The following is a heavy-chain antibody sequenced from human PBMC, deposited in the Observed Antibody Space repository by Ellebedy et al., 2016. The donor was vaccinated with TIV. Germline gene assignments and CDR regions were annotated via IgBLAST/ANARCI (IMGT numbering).Heavy chain of an antibody. J-gene: IGHJ4*02. Sequence: GESLKISCAASEFAFETDWMTWVRQAPGKGLEWVANINQEGSDKSYVDSVKGRFTIFRDNAQSSLYLQMNSLSAEDTAVYYCARGGATSSRYWRNWGQGALVTVSS. CDR2: INQEGSDK. CDR1: EFAFETDW. V-gene: IGHV3-7*01. CDR3: ARGGATSSRYWRN. D-gene: IGHD2-2*01.